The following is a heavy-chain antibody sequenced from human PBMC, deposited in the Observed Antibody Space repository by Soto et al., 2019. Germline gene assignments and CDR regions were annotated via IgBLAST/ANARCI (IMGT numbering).Heavy chain of an antibody. J-gene: IGHJ6*02. Sequence: EVQLLESGGGLVQPGGSLRLSCAASGFTFSNFALSWVRQVPGKGLEWVSTMSGYGGDTYYADSVKGRFTSSRDNSKNTMYLQKNSLRAEDTAIYYCAKVNPFEVLVPAGMEGYYYGMDVWGQGTTVSVSS. D-gene: IGHD2-2*01. V-gene: IGHV3-23*01. CDR1: GFTFSNFA. CDR2: MSGYGGDT. CDR3: AKVNPFEVLVPAGMEGYYYGMDV.